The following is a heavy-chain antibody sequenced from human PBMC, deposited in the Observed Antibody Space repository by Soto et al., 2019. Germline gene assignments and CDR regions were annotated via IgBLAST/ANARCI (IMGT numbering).Heavy chain of an antibody. CDR3: TRSPGGYYID. D-gene: IGHD1-26*01. J-gene: IGHJ3*01. CDR2: ISPDGSST. V-gene: IGHV3-74*01. CDR1: GFSFSTYW. Sequence: EVQLVESGGGLVQPGGSLRLSCADSGFSFSTYWMHWVRQGPGKGLVWVSRISPDGSSTNYPDSVRGRFTISRDNAKNTLYRQMNSLRAEDTAVYYCTRSPGGYYIDWGQGTMVTVSS.